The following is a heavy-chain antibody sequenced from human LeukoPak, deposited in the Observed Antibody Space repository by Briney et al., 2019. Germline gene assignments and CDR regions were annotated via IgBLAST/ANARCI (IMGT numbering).Heavy chain of an antibody. Sequence: PSETLSLTCAVYGGSFSGYYWSWIRQPPGKGLEWIGEINHSGSTNYNPSLKSRVTISVDTSKNQFSLKLSSVTAADTAVYYCARHVTGPALAYCGGDCFVDWFDPWGQGTLVTVSS. CDR3: ARHVTGPALAYCGGDCFVDWFDP. J-gene: IGHJ5*02. CDR2: INHSGST. D-gene: IGHD2-21*02. V-gene: IGHV4-34*01. CDR1: GGSFSGYY.